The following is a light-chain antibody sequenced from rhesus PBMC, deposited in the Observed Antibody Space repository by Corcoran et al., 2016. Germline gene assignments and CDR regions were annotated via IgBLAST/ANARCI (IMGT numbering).Light chain of an antibody. J-gene: IGKJ4*01. CDR3: QQDNSTPPT. Sequence: IQMTQSPSSLSASVGDTVTITCRARQGISNYLAWYQHKPGKAPTPLIYYASNLDSGVPSSFSGSGSRTCCNLTLSRLQPGYLAHYYSQQDNSTPPTFGGGTKVEIK. CDR1: QGISNY. CDR2: YAS. V-gene: IGKV1S14*01.